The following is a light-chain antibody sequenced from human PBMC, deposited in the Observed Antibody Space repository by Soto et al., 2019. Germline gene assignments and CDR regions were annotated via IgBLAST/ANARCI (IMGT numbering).Light chain of an antibody. J-gene: IGLJ2*01. CDR2: DVN. V-gene: IGLV2-14*03. Sequence: QSALTQPASVSGSPGQSITISCTGTSSDVGGHYYVSWYQQYPGKAPKLMIFDVNIRPSGVSHRFSGSKSGNTASLTISGLQDEDESAYYCSSYSSSSRVVFGGGTKLTVL. CDR3: SSYSSSSRVV. CDR1: SSDVGGHYY.